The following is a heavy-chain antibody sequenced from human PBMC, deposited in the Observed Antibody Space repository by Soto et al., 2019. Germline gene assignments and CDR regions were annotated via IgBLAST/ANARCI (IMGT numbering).Heavy chain of an antibody. V-gene: IGHV4-59*08. D-gene: IGHD3-22*01. CDR3: ARVGPWVPYYYDSSPYTFENWFDP. J-gene: IGHJ5*02. Sequence: SETLSLTCTVSGGSISSYYWSWIRQPPGKGLEWIGYIYHVGSTYYNPSLNSRVTLSIDMTNNHVSLILNSVTAADTAVYYCARVGPWVPYYYDSSPYTFENWFDPWGQGTLVTVSS. CDR1: GGSISSYY. CDR2: IYHVGST.